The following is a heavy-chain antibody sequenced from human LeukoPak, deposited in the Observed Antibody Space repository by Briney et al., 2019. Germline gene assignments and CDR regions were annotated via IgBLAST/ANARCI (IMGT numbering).Heavy chain of an antibody. J-gene: IGHJ3*02. V-gene: IGHV3-23*01. CDR2: ISGSGGST. CDR1: GFTFSSYA. CDR3: AKAYYYDSSGYGDAFDI. D-gene: IGHD3-22*01. Sequence: PGGSLRLSCAASGFTFSSYAMSWVHQAPGKGLEWVSAISGSGGSTYYADSVKGRFTISRDNSKNTLYLQMNSLRAEDTAVYYCAKAYYYDSSGYGDAFDIWGQGTMVTVSS.